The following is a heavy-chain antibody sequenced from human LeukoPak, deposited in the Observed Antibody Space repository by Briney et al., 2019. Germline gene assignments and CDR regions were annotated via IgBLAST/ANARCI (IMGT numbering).Heavy chain of an antibody. Sequence: SETLSLTCTVSGCSISSYYWSWMRQPPGKGLEWMGYIYYSGSTNYNPSLHSRGTISVDTSKNQLSLMLSTVTAADPAVDYCARVRRAAYGSGLYYYYGMDVWGQGTTVTVSS. V-gene: IGHV4-59*01. CDR2: IYYSGST. CDR1: GCSISSYY. D-gene: IGHD3-10*01. J-gene: IGHJ6*02. CDR3: ARVRRAAYGSGLYYYYGMDV.